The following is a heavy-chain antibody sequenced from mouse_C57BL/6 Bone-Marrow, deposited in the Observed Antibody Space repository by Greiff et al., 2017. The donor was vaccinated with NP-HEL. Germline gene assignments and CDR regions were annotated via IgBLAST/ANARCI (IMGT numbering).Heavy chain of an antibody. V-gene: IGHV5-4*01. Sequence: EVQLQESGGGLVKPGGSLKLSCAASGFTFSSYAMSWVRQTPEKRLEWVATISDGGSYTYYPDNVKGRFTISRDNAKHNLYLQMSHLKSEDTAMDYCSVVATVRYGYWGQGTLVTVSA. D-gene: IGHD1-1*01. CDR3: SVVATVRYGY. J-gene: IGHJ3*01. CDR1: GFTFSSYA. CDR2: ISDGGSYT.